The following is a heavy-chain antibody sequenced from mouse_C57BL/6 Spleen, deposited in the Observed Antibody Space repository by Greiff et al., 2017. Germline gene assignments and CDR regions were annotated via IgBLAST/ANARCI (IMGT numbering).Heavy chain of an antibody. CDR2: ISYGGST. J-gene: IGHJ2*01. V-gene: IGHV3-1*01. CDR3: ASAWGSLYFDY. CDR1: GYSITSGYV. Sequence: EVQLQESGPGMVKPSQSLSLTCTVTGYSITSGYVWHLIRHFPGNKLEWMGYISYGGSTNYNPSLKSRISITHDTSTNHFFLKLNSVTTEDTATDYSASAWGSLYFDYWGQGTTLTVSS.